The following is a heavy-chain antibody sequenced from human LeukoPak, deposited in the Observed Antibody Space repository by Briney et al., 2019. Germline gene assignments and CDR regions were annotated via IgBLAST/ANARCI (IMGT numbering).Heavy chain of an antibody. CDR3: ARVGTYYRSLDS. J-gene: IGHJ4*02. Sequence: SETLSLTCTVSGGSINDASWNWIRQPPGQGLEWIGYIYHSGGTNYNPSLKSRVTISLDTSKNQFSLKLSSVTAADTAVYYCARVGTYYRSLDSWGQGTRVTVSS. V-gene: IGHV4-59*01. CDR1: GGSINDAS. CDR2: IYHSGGT. D-gene: IGHD2-8*01.